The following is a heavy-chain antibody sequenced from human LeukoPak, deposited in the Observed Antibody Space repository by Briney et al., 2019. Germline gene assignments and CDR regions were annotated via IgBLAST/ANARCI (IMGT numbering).Heavy chain of an antibody. CDR2: IYYSGST. V-gene: IGHV4-59*08. CDR3: ARHVGDSNWFDP. CDR1: GGSISSYY. Sequence: SETLSLTCTVSGGSISSYYWIWIRQPPGKGLEWIGYIYYSGSTNYNPSLKSRVTISVDTSKNQFSLKLSSVTAADTAVYYCARHVGDSNWFDPWGQGTLVTVSS. J-gene: IGHJ5*02. D-gene: IGHD1-26*01.